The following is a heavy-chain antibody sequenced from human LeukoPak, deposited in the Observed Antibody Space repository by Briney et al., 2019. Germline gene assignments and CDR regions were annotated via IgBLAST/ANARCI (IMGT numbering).Heavy chain of an antibody. D-gene: IGHD2-2*01. CDR1: GFTFSSYA. V-gene: IGHV3-23*01. CDR3: AKKFLNPMPLLLWFDP. Sequence: PGGSLRLSCAASGFTFSSYAMSWVRQAPGKGLEWVSAISGSGGSTYYADSVKGRFTISRDNSKNTLYLQMNSLRAEDTAVYYCAKKFLNPMPLLLWFDPWGQGTLVTVSS. J-gene: IGHJ5*02. CDR2: ISGSGGST.